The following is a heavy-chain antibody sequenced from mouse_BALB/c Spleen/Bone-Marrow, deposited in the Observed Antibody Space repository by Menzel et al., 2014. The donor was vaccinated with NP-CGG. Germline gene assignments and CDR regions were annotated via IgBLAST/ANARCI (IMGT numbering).Heavy chain of an antibody. V-gene: IGHV4-1*02. J-gene: IGHJ1*01. CDR3: ARLNYYGSLFV. CDR2: INPDSSTI. D-gene: IGHD1-1*01. Sequence: EVHLVESGGGLVQPGGSLKLPCAASGFDFSRYWMSWVRQAPGKGLEWIGEINPDSSTINYTPSLKDKFIISRDNAKNTLYLQVSKVRSEDTALYYCARLNYYGSLFVWGAGTTVTVSS. CDR1: GFDFSRYW.